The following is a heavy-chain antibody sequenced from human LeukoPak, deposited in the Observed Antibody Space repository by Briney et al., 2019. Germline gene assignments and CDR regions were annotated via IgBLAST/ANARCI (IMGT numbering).Heavy chain of an antibody. CDR1: GGSISSSSYY. CDR2: IYYSGST. D-gene: IGHD3-9*01. Sequence: SETLSLACTVSGGSISSSSYYWGWIRQPPGKGLEWIGSIYYSGSTYYNPSLKSRVTISVDKSKNQFSLRMNSVTAADTAMYYCARANFDTLTGWGHFDSWGQGTLVTVSS. J-gene: IGHJ4*02. V-gene: IGHV4-39*07. CDR3: ARANFDTLTGWGHFDS.